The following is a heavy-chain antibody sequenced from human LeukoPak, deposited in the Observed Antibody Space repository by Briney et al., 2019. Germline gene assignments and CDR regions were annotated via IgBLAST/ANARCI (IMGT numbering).Heavy chain of an antibody. D-gene: IGHD6-13*01. CDR1: AFTFDDYG. Sequence: GGSLRLTCAASAFTFDDYGMSWVRQAPEKGLEWVSGISWNSGSIGYADSVKGRFTISRDNAKNSLYLQMDSLRAEDTAVYYCASFSSSFSLPWGQGTLVTVSS. CDR3: ASFSSSFSLP. J-gene: IGHJ5*02. V-gene: IGHV3-9*01. CDR2: ISWNSGSI.